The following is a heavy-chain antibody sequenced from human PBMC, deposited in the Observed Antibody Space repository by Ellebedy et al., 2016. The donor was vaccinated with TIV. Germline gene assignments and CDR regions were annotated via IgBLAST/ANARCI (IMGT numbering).Heavy chain of an antibody. J-gene: IGHJ4*02. CDR2: ISSSGTYI. D-gene: IGHD4-17*01. Sequence: GESLEISCAASGFTFSSYSMNWVRQAPGKGLEWVSCISSSGTYIYYADSLKGRFTISRDSAKNSLYLQMNSLRAEDTAVYYCARGSGDLPFDYWGQGTLVTVSS. CDR1: GFTFSSYS. CDR3: ARGSGDLPFDY. V-gene: IGHV3-21*01.